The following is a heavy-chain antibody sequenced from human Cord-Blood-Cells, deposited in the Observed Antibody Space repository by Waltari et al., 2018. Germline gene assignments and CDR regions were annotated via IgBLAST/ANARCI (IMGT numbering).Heavy chain of an antibody. J-gene: IGHJ4*02. CDR2: IYYSGST. CDR3: ARDKLGSSSSYGVYYFDY. CDR1: GGSISSYY. V-gene: IGHV4-59*01. Sequence: QVQLQESGPGLVKPSETLSLTCTVSGGSISSYYWSWIRQPPGKGLEWIGYIYYSGSTNYNPSLKSRVTISVDTSKNQFSLKLSSVTAADTAVYYCARDKLGSSSSYGVYYFDYWGQGTLVTVSS. D-gene: IGHD6-6*01.